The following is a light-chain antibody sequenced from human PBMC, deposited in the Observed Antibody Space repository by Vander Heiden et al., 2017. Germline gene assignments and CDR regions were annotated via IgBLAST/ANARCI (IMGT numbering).Light chain of an antibody. CDR1: SSDVGGYHY. CDR2: DGS. CDR3: CSYAGSYTRV. J-gene: IGLJ3*02. Sequence: QSALTQPRSVSGSPGQSATISCPGTSSDVGGYHYVFWYQQHPGKAPKLMIYDGSKRPSGVPDRFSGSKSGNTTSLTISALQAEDEADYYCCSYAGSYTRVFGGGTKLTVL. V-gene: IGLV2-11*01.